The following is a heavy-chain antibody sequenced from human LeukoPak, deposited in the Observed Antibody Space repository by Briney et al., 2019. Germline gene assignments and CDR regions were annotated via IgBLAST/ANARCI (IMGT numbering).Heavy chain of an antibody. J-gene: IGHJ4*02. Sequence: GGSLRLSCAASGFTFDDYAMHWVRQAPGKGLEWVSGIIWNSGSIGYADSVKGRFTISRDNAKNSLYLQMNSLRAEDTALYYCAKDMVRGVPPSYYFDYWGQGTLVTVSS. V-gene: IGHV3-9*01. D-gene: IGHD3-10*01. CDR1: GFTFDDYA. CDR2: IIWNSGSI. CDR3: AKDMVRGVPPSYYFDY.